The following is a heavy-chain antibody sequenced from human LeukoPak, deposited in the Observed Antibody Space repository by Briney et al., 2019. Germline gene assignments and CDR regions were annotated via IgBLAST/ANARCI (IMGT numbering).Heavy chain of an antibody. J-gene: IGHJ5*02. D-gene: IGHD6-19*01. V-gene: IGHV3-7*01. CDR1: GFTFSSYW. CDR2: IKQDGSEK. Sequence: GGCLRLSCAASGFTFSSYWMSWVRQVPGKGLEWVAKIKQDGSEKYYVDSVKGRVTISRDNAETSLYLQMNRLRAEDTAMYFCTGGIGWLCDTWGQGTLVTVSS. CDR3: TGGIGWLCDT.